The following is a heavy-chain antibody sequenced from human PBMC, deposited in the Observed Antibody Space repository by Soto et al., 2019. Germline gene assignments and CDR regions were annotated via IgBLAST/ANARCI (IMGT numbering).Heavy chain of an antibody. J-gene: IGHJ6*02. CDR3: AKGGANAGMDV. Sequence: QVQLVGSGGGVVQPGMSLRLSCVGSTFTFSRYDIHWVSQAQGKGLEWVAVIWDEGSKEFYADSVKGRFTISRDNSKNTVYLQMNSLREEDTALYYCAKGGANAGMDVWGQGTTVTVSS. CDR1: TFTFSRYD. CDR2: IWDEGSKE. V-gene: IGHV3-33*08. D-gene: IGHD1-26*01.